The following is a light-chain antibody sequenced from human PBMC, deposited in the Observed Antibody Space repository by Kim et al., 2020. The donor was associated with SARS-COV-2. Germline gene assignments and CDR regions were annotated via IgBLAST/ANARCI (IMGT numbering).Light chain of an antibody. CDR2: EDN. CDR3: QSYDSSNWV. CDR1: SGSIARNY. Sequence: GKTGTISCTGSSGSIARNYVQWYQQRPGSAPTTVIYEDNQRPSGVPDRFSGSIDSSSNSASLTISGLKTEDEADYYCQSYDSSNWVFGGGTQLTVL. V-gene: IGLV6-57*02. J-gene: IGLJ3*02.